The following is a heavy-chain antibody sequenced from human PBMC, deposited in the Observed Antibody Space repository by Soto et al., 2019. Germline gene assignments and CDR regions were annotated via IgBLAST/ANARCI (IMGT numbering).Heavy chain of an antibody. V-gene: IGHV3-23*01. J-gene: IGHJ4*02. CDR3: AKDLGVSSGYMYYFDY. Sequence: EVQLLESGGGLVQPGGSLRLSCAASGFTFTNYAINWVRQAPGRGLVWVSAISGSGGSTYYADSVKGRFTISRDNSKNTLYLQMNSLRAEDTALYFCAKDLGVSSGYMYYFDYWGQGTLVTVSS. CDR2: ISGSGGST. D-gene: IGHD3-22*01. CDR1: GFTFTNYA.